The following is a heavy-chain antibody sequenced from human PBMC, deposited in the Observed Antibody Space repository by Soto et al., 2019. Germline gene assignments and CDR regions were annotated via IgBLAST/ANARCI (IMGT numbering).Heavy chain of an antibody. CDR3: AKGSASGSPYYFDL. Sequence: GGSLRLSCAGSGFTFSRYAMSWIRQTPGTGLEWVAAITNGVGNTYSEDSVKGRFTISRDNSKNTLYLQMNSLRAEDTAVYFCAKGSASGSPYYFDLWGQGTLVTVSS. D-gene: IGHD3-10*01. J-gene: IGHJ4*02. CDR1: GFTFSRYA. CDR2: ITNGVGNT. V-gene: IGHV3-23*01.